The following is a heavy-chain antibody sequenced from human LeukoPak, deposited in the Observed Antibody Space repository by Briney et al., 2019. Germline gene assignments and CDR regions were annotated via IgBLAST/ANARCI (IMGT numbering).Heavy chain of an antibody. CDR1: GFTFDDYA. CDR2: ISYNSDTI. CDR3: SKDYCGGDCYSGWYFDL. Sequence: GRSLRLSCAASGFTFDDYAMHWVRHAPGKGLEWVSGISYNSDTIAYADSVKGRFTISRDNAKNSLYLQMNSLRADDTALYYCSKDYCGGDCYSGWYFDLWGRGTLVTVSS. D-gene: IGHD2-21*02. V-gene: IGHV3-9*01. J-gene: IGHJ2*01.